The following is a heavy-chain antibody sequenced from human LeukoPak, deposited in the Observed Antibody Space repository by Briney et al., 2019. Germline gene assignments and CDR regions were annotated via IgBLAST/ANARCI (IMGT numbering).Heavy chain of an antibody. V-gene: IGHV3-23*01. Sequence: PGGSLRLSCAASGFTFISYAMTWVRQAPGRGLEWVSGISGSSSDTFYADSVKGRFTVSRDNSKNTLYLQMNSLRAEDTAIYYCAKETTPFNWGQGALVTVSS. CDR1: GFTFISYA. J-gene: IGHJ4*02. CDR2: ISGSSSDT. D-gene: IGHD2-15*01. CDR3: AKETTPFN.